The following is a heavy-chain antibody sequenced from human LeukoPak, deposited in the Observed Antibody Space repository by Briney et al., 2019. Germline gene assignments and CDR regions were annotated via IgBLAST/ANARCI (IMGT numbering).Heavy chain of an antibody. D-gene: IGHD3-22*01. CDR2: IYHSGST. Sequence: SQTLSLTCAVSGGSISSGGYSWRWIRQPPGKGLEWIGYIYHSGSTYNNPSLKSRVTISVDRSKNQFSLKLSSVTAADTAVYYCARNYDSSGYYYHGWFDPWGQGTLVTVSS. CDR1: GGSISSGGYS. V-gene: IGHV4-30-2*01. J-gene: IGHJ5*02. CDR3: ARNYDSSGYYYHGWFDP.